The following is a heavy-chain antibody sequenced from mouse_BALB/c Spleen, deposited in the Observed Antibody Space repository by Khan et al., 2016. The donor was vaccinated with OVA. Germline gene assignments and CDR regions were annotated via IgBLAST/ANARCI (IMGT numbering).Heavy chain of an antibody. Sequence: QIQLVQSGPELKKPGETVKISCKASGYTFTNYGMNCVKQAPGKGLKWMGWINTYTGEPTYADDFKGRFAFSLETSASTAYLQINNLKNEDTATYFCARPPYFSYVMGYWGQGTSVTVSS. CDR2: INTYTGEP. CDR1: GYTFTNYG. CDR3: ARPPYFSYVMGY. D-gene: IGHD2-10*01. V-gene: IGHV9-3-1*01. J-gene: IGHJ4*01.